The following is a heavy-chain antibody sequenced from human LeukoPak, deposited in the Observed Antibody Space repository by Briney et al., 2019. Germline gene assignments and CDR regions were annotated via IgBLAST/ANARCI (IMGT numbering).Heavy chain of an antibody. Sequence: PGGSLILSCAASGFTFSGSAMHWVRQASGKGLEWVGRIRSKANNYATAFAASVKGRFTISRDDSKNTVYLQMNSLKTGDTAVYYCMSLTQNAFDIWGQGTMVTVSS. CDR3: MSLTQNAFDI. J-gene: IGHJ3*02. CDR1: GFTFSGSA. CDR2: IRSKANNYAT. V-gene: IGHV3-73*01.